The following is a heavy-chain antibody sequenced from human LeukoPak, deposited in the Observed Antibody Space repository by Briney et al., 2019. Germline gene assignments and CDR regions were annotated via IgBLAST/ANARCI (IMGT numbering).Heavy chain of an antibody. J-gene: IGHJ4*02. CDR3: AREITGVKITAPLQY. Sequence: ASVKVSCKASGYTFTSYGISWVRQAPGQGLEWMGWISAYNGNTDYAQKLQGRVTMTTDTSTSTAYMELRSLRSDDTAVYYCAREITGVKITAPLQYWGQGTLVTVSS. V-gene: IGHV1-18*01. D-gene: IGHD4-23*01. CDR2: ISAYNGNT. CDR1: GYTFTSYG.